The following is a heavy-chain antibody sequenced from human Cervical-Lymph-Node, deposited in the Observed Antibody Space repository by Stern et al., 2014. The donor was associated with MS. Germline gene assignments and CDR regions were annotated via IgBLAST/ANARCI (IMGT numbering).Heavy chain of an antibody. CDR2: ISYAGT. V-gene: IGHV3-23*04. CDR3: VKSLTTFDF. J-gene: IGHJ4*02. D-gene: IGHD4-11*01. CDR1: GFTFSSFA. Sequence: EMQLVESGGGLVQPGGSLRLSCAATGFTFSSFAMNWVRQAPGKGLEWVSTISYAGTFYADSVKGRFTISRDNSRNMLYLQMNSLRAEDTALYYCVKSLTTFDFWGQGSLVTVPS.